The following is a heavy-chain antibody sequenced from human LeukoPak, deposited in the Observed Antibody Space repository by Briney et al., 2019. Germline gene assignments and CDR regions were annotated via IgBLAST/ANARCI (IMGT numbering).Heavy chain of an antibody. CDR1: GYTFANYD. CDR2: MNPHSGNT. V-gene: IGHV1-8*01. Sequence: ASVKVSCKASGYTFANYDINWVRQASGQGLEWMGWMNPHSGNTGYAQNFQGRVTMTRNTSISTAYMELRSLRSEDTAVYYCARLSSHYGDYKVDPWGQGTLVTVSS. D-gene: IGHD4-17*01. CDR3: ARLSSHYGDYKVDP. J-gene: IGHJ5*02.